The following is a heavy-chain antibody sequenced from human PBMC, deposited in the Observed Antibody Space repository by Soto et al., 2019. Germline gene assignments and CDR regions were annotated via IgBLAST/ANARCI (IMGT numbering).Heavy chain of an antibody. CDR1: GGSISTTDW. CDR3: ATGPEYSSRWFSN. D-gene: IGHD6-13*01. J-gene: IGHJ4*02. Sequence: SETLSLTCAVSGGSISTTDWGSWVRQPPGKGLEWIGEVYHSGSFNYNPSLKSRLTISVDKSKNQFSLNLSSVTVADTAVYYCATGPEYSSRWFSNWGQGIQVTVSS. CDR2: VYHSGSF. V-gene: IGHV4-4*02.